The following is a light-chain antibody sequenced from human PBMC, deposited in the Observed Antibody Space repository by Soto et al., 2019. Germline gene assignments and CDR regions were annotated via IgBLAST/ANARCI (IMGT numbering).Light chain of an antibody. Sequence: DIVLTQSPCTLSLSPGERATLSCRASQSVSSSYLAWYQQKPGQAPRLLINDASNRATGIPARFSGSGSGTDFTLTISRLEPEEFAVYYCQVSGRSALYTFGQGTRLEIK. V-gene: IGKV3-20*01. CDR1: QSVSSSY. CDR3: QVSGRSALYT. J-gene: IGKJ5*01. CDR2: DAS.